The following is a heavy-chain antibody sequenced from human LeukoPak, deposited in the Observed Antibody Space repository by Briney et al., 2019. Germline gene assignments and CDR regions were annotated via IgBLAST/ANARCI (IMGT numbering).Heavy chain of an antibody. CDR2: ISTGGST. D-gene: IGHD2-15*01. Sequence: SETLSLTCTVSGGSISSYYWSWIRQPAGKGLGWIGRISTGGSTNYNPSLKSRVTMSVDTSKNQFSLKRSSVTAADTAVYYCARDAGGPDWFDPWGQGTLVSVSS. V-gene: IGHV4-4*07. CDR3: ARDAGGPDWFDP. CDR1: GGSISSYY. J-gene: IGHJ5*02.